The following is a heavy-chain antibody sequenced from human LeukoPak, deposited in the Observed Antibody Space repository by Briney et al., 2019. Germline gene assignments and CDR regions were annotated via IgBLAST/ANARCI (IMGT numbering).Heavy chain of an antibody. CDR1: GGSISSYY. J-gene: IGHJ4*02. Sequence: PSETLSLTRTVSGGSISSYYWSWIRQPPGEGLEWIGYIYYSGSTNYNPSLKSRVTISVDTSKNQFSLKLSSVTAADTAVYYCARAGISYYDSSGYLDYWGQGTLVTVSS. D-gene: IGHD3-22*01. V-gene: IGHV4-59*01. CDR2: IYYSGST. CDR3: ARAGISYYDSSGYLDY.